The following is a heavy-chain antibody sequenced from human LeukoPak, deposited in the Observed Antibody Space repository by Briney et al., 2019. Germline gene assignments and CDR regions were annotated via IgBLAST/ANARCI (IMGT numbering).Heavy chain of an antibody. Sequence: GGSLRLSCAASGFTFSDYYMSWIRQAPGKGLEWVSYISSSGSTIYYADSVKGRFTISRDNAKNSLYLQMNSLRAEDTAVYYCARAPSSSWYGTAFDIWGQGTMVTVSS. V-gene: IGHV3-11*01. D-gene: IGHD6-13*01. CDR3: ARAPSSSWYGTAFDI. CDR2: ISSSGSTI. CDR1: GFTFSDYY. J-gene: IGHJ3*02.